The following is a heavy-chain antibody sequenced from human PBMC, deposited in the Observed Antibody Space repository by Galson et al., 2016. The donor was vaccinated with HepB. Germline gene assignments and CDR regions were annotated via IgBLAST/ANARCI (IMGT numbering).Heavy chain of an antibody. V-gene: IGHV1-18*01. D-gene: IGHD4-11*01. CDR1: GYTFASYG. Sequence: SVKVSCKASGYTFASYGIAWVRQAPGQGLEWMGWISSYDDNIKYAQKFQGRLTMTIDSSTDTAYMELRSLRSDDPAIYYCARERGNYAYFDYWGQGVLVSVSS. CDR2: ISSYDDNI. J-gene: IGHJ4*02. CDR3: ARERGNYAYFDY.